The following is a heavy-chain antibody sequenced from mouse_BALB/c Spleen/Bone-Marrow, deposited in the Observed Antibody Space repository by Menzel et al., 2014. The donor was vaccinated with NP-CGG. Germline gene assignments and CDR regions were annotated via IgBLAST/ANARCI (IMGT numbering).Heavy chain of an antibody. V-gene: IGHV1-4*01. Sequence: QVQLQQSGAELTRPGASVKMSCKASGYTFTSYTMHWVKQRPGRGLEWIGYINPSSGYTNYNQKFKDKATLTADKSSSTAYMQLSSLTSEDSAVYYCARFFYDYDGPWFAYWGQGTLVTVST. CDR3: ARFFYDYDGPWFAY. J-gene: IGHJ3*01. CDR1: GYTFTSYT. CDR2: INPSSGYT. D-gene: IGHD2-4*01.